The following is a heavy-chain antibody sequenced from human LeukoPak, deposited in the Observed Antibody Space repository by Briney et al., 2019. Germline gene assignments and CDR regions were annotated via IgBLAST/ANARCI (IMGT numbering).Heavy chain of an antibody. J-gene: IGHJ4*02. CDR2: ISGSGGST. D-gene: IGHD2-2*01. Sequence: GVLRLSCAASGFTFSSYAMSWVRQAPGKGLEWVSAISGSGGSTYYADSVKGRFTISRDNSKNTLYLQMNSLRAEDTAVYYCAKDGLRGIVVVPAAKGFDYWGQGTLVTVSS. CDR3: AKDGLRGIVVVPAAKGFDY. CDR1: GFTFSSYA. V-gene: IGHV3-23*01.